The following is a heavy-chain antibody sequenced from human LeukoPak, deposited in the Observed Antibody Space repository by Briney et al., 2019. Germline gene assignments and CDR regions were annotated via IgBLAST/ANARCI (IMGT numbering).Heavy chain of an antibody. Sequence: GGSLRLSCAASGFTFSSYAMSWVRQAPGKGLEWVSAISGSGGSTYYADSVKGRFTISRDNAKNSLYLQMNSLRAEDTAVYYCATDMLGGSGSSDYWGQGTLVTVSS. V-gene: IGHV3-23*01. CDR1: GFTFSSYA. J-gene: IGHJ4*02. D-gene: IGHD3-10*01. CDR3: ATDMLGGSGSSDY. CDR2: ISGSGGST.